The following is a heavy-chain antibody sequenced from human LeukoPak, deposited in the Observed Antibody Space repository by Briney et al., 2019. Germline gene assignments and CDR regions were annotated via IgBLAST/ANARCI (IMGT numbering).Heavy chain of an antibody. Sequence: GGSLRLSCAASGFTFSSYGMHWVRQAPGKGLEWVAVIWYDGSNKYYADSVKGRFTISRDNSKNTLYLQMNSLRAEDTAVYYCARGSPAGWFDPWGQGTLVTVSS. CDR2: IWYDGSNK. CDR1: GFTFSSYG. J-gene: IGHJ5*02. CDR3: ARGSPAGWFDP. V-gene: IGHV3-33*01.